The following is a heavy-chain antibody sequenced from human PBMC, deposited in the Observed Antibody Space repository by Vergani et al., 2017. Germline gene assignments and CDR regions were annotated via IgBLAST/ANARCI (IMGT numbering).Heavy chain of an antibody. J-gene: IGHJ3*01. V-gene: IGHV3-30*02. CDR3: TKAGEYDSDNFHDS. D-gene: IGHD3-22*01. CDR1: GFSFRIYV. CDR2: IRYDGTRR. Sequence: QVQLVESGGGVVQQGGSLRLSCIASGFSFRIYVMHWFRQAHGKGLEWVAFIRYDGTRRFYGDSVKGRFTISRDNSQTTVFLQMNSLRADDSAVYYCTKAGEYDSDNFHDSWGQGALVTVAS.